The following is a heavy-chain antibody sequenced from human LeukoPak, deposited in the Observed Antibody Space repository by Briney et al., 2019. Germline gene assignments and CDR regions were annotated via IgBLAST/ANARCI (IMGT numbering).Heavy chain of an antibody. Sequence: PSQTLSLTCTVSGGSISSDGYYWSWIRQHPGKGLEWIGYIYYSGSTYYNPSLKSRVTISVDTSKNQFSLKLSSVTAADTAVYYCARDRSYDSSGAFDIWGQGTMVTVSS. D-gene: IGHD3-22*01. CDR2: IYYSGST. J-gene: IGHJ3*02. CDR1: GGSISSDGYY. V-gene: IGHV4-31*03. CDR3: ARDRSYDSSGAFDI.